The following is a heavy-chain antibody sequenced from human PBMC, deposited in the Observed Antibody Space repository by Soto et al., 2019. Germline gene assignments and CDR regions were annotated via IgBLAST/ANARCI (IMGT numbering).Heavy chain of an antibody. D-gene: IGHD3-16*02. CDR2: ISWNSGSI. V-gene: IGHV3-9*01. J-gene: IGHJ4*02. Sequence: EVQLVESGGGLVQPGRSLRLSCAASGFTFDDYDMHWVRQAPGKGLEWVSGISWNSGSIGYADSVKGRFTISRDNAKKSLYLQMNSLRAEYTALYYCAKDRGRGSYRDYYFDYWVQGTLVTVSS. CDR3: AKDRGRGSYRDYYFDY. CDR1: GFTFDDYD.